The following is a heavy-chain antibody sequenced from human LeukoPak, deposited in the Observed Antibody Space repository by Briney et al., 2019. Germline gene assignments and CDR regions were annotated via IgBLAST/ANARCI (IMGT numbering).Heavy chain of an antibody. CDR2: TRNKANSYTT. CDR3: ARGSDGEVDGY. V-gene: IGHV3-72*01. D-gene: IGHD3-10*01. CDR1: GFTFSDHY. J-gene: IGHJ4*02. Sequence: GGSLRLSCAASGFTFSDHYMDWVRQAPGKGLEWVGRTRNKANSYTTEYAASVKGRFTISRDDSKNSLYLQMNSLKTEDTAVYYCARGSDGEVDGYWGQGTLVTVSS.